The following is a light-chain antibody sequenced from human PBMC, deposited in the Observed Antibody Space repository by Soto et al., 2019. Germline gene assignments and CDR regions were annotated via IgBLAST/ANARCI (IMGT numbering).Light chain of an antibody. Sequence: QSALTQPPSASGSPGQSVAISCTGTSSDVGGYNFVSWYQQHPGKAPKLIIYEVTKRPSGVPDRFSGSKSGNTASLTVSGLQADDEDDYYCSSYAGSNNRYVFGTGTKLTVL. CDR2: EVT. J-gene: IGLJ1*01. CDR3: SSYAGSNNRYV. V-gene: IGLV2-8*01. CDR1: SSDVGGYNF.